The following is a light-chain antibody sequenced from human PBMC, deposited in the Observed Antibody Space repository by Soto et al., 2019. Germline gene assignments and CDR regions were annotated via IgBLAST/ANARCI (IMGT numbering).Light chain of an antibody. Sequence: DIQMTQSPSTLSGSVGDRVTITCRASQTISSWLAWYQQKPGKAPKLLIYKASTLNSGFPSRFSGSGSGTEFTLTISSLQPDDFATYYCQHYNSYSEAFGQGTKVDIK. CDR3: QHYNSYSEA. CDR2: KAS. CDR1: QTISSW. V-gene: IGKV1-5*03. J-gene: IGKJ1*01.